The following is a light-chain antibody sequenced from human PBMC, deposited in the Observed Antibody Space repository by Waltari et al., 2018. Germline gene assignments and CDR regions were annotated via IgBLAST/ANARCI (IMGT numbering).Light chain of an antibody. CDR1: QSISSW. V-gene: IGKV1-5*03. CDR2: KAS. CDR3: QQYNSYSYT. Sequence: DIQMTQSPSTLSASVGDRVTITCRASQSISSWLAWYQQKPGKAPKVLINKASSLESGVPSRFSGSGSGTEFTLTISSLQPDDFATYYCQQYNSYSYTFGQGTKLEIK. J-gene: IGKJ2*01.